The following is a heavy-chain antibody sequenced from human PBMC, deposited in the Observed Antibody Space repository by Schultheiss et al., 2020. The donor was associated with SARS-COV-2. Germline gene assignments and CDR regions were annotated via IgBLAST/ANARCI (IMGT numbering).Heavy chain of an antibody. D-gene: IGHD3-22*01. Sequence: ASVKVSCKASGYTFTGYYMHWVRQAPGQGLEWMGWINPNSGGTNYAQKFQGRVTMTRDTSISTAYMELSRLRSDDTAVYYCARVCDSRGNWFDPWGQGTLVTVSS. CDR3: ARVCDSRGNWFDP. J-gene: IGHJ5*02. CDR1: GYTFTGYY. V-gene: IGHV1-2*02. CDR2: INPNSGGT.